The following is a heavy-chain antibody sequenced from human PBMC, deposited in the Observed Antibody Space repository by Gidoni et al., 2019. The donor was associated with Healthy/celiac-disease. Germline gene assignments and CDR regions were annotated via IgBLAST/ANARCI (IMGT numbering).Heavy chain of an antibody. Sequence: QVQLQESGPGLVKPSATLSLTCTVSGGSISSYYWSWIRQPPGKGLEWIGYIYYSGSTNYNPSLKSRVTISVDTSKNQFSLKLSSVTAADTAVYYCARGVVVVRGAFDIWGQGTMVTVSS. CDR2: IYYSGST. CDR1: GGSISSYY. J-gene: IGHJ3*02. CDR3: ARGVVVVRGAFDI. V-gene: IGHV4-59*01. D-gene: IGHD3-22*01.